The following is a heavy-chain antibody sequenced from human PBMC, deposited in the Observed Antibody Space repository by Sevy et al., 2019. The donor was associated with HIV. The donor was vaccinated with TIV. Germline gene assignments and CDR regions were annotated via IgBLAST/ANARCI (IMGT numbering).Heavy chain of an antibody. CDR2: FKSKIHGGTI. D-gene: IGHD1-26*01. J-gene: IGHJ4*02. Sequence: GGSLRLSCTASGFIFGDYGMSWVRQAPGKGLEWIAFFKSKIHGGTIENAASVKGRFTISRDDSKNIVYLQMSNLKTEDTAVYYCTRWSGPQSIFDYWGQGTLVTVSS. V-gene: IGHV3-49*04. CDR1: GFIFGDYG. CDR3: TRWSGPQSIFDY.